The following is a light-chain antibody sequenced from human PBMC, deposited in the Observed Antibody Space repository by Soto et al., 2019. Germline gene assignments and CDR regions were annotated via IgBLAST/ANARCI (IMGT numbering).Light chain of an antibody. CDR2: DAS. Sequence: EIVLMQSPGTLSLSPGERATLSCRASQSVSNNYVAWYQQKPGQAPRLLIYDASNRATGIPARFSGSGSGTDFTLTISSLEPEDFAVYYCQQRSNWWTFGQGTKVEIK. CDR3: QQRSNWWT. CDR1: QSVSNNY. V-gene: IGKV3-11*01. J-gene: IGKJ1*01.